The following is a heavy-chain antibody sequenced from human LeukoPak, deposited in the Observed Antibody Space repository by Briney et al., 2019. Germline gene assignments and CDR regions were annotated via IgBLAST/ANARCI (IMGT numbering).Heavy chain of an antibody. CDR3: ARVYRTTYNYYYYMDV. J-gene: IGHJ6*03. CDR2: ISAYDGNT. D-gene: IGHD1-1*01. Sequence: ASVKVSCKASGYTFTSYGISWVRQAPGQGLEWMGWISAYDGNTNYAQKLQGRVTMTTDTSTSTAYMELRSLRSDDTAVYYCARVYRTTYNYYYYMDVWGKGTTVTISS. V-gene: IGHV1-18*01. CDR1: GYTFTSYG.